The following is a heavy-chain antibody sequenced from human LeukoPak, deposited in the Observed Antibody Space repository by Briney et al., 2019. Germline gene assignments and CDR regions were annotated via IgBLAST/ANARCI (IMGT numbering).Heavy chain of an antibody. CDR2: IYYSGST. Sequence: SETLSLTCTVSGGSISSYDLSWIRQPPGKGLDWIGYIYYSGSTNYNPSLTSRVTISVDTSKNQFSLKLSSVTAADTAVYYCATHYITRGWHYFDYWGQGTLVTVSS. CDR1: GGSISSYD. J-gene: IGHJ4*02. V-gene: IGHV4-59*01. CDR3: ATHYITRGWHYFDY. D-gene: IGHD6-19*01.